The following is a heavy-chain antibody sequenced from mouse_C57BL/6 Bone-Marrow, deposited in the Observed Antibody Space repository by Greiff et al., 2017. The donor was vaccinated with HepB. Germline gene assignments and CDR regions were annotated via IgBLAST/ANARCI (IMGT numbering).Heavy chain of an antibody. CDR3: ARKWIYYYGSSYYAMDY. V-gene: IGHV1-55*01. Sequence: QVQLQQPGAELVKPGASVKMSCKASGYTFTSYWITWVKQRPGQGLEWIGDIYPGSGSTNYNEKFKSKATLTVDTSSSTAYMQLSSLTSEDSAVYYCARKWIYYYGSSYYAMDYWGQGTSVAVSS. J-gene: IGHJ4*01. CDR1: GYTFTSYW. CDR2: IYPGSGST. D-gene: IGHD1-1*01.